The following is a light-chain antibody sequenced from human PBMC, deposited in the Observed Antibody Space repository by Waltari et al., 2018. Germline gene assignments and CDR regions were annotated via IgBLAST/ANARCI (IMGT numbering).Light chain of an antibody. Sequence: TVVTQSPATLSVSPGERASLPCRTSQTISLSLAWYQQKPGQAPRLLIYHASTRATGIPARFSGSGSESEFTLTISSLQSEDVAVYYCQQYNNWPPGTFGQGTRVEI. CDR3: QQYNNWPPGT. V-gene: IGKV3-15*01. CDR2: HAS. CDR1: QTISLS. J-gene: IGKJ1*01.